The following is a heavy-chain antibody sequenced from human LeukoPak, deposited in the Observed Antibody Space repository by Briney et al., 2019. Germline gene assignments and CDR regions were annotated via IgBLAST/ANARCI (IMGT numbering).Heavy chain of an antibody. D-gene: IGHD6-13*01. CDR3: ARGRSSSWYWGNYFDY. V-gene: IGHV1-2*02. CDR2: INPNSGGT. J-gene: IGHJ4*02. Sequence: ASVKVSCKASGYTFTGYYMHWVRQAPGQGLEWMGWINPNSGGTNYAQKFQGRVTITRNTSISTAYMELSSLRSEDTAVYYCARGRSSSWYWGNYFDYWGQGTLVTVSS. CDR1: GYTFTGYY.